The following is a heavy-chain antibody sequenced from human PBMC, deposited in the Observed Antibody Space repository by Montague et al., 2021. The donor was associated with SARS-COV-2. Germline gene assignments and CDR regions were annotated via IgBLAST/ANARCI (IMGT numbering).Heavy chain of an antibody. Sequence: SETLSLTCTVSGGSIFSNSFYWGWIRQSPGQGLEWIGNVLSSGSTFYNPSLRSRVTMSEDMPKNQFSLKLMSVTAADTAVYYCARSTVGTSHFDYWGQGTPVTVSS. J-gene: IGHJ4*02. CDR1: GGSIFSNSFY. D-gene: IGHD1-26*01. CDR3: ARSTVGTSHFDY. CDR2: VLSSGST. V-gene: IGHV4-39*01.